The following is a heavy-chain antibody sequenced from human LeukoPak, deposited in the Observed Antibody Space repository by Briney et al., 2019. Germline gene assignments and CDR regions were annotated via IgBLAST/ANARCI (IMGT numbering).Heavy chain of an antibody. Sequence: SETLSLTCTVSGGAISSTSYYWGWIRQPPGKGLGWIGSIYYSGSTYYNPSLKSRVTISVDTSKNQFSLKLSSVTAADTAVYYCARDLRVVATIYYFDYWGQGTLVTVSS. V-gene: IGHV4-39*07. D-gene: IGHD5-24*01. CDR3: ARDLRVVATIYYFDY. CDR1: GGAISSTSYY. J-gene: IGHJ4*02. CDR2: IYYSGST.